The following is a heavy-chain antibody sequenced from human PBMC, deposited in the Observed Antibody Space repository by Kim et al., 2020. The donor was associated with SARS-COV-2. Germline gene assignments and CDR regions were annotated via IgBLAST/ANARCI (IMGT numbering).Heavy chain of an antibody. D-gene: IGHD3-10*01. J-gene: IGHJ6*02. V-gene: IGHV3-9*01. Sequence: GGSLRLSCAASGFTFDDYAMHWVRQAPGKGLEWVSGISWNSGSIGYADSVKGRFTISRDNAKNSLYLQMNSLRAEDTALYYCAKDISYYIQPPPFFDYGMDVWGQGTTVTVSS. CDR1: GFTFDDYA. CDR3: AKDISYYIQPPPFFDYGMDV. CDR2: ISWNSGSI.